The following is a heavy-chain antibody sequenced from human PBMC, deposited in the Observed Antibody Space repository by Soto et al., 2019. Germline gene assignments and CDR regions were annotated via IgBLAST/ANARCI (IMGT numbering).Heavy chain of an antibody. CDR2: IYHSGST. Sequence: QVQLQESGPGLVKPSGTLFLTCAVSGGSISSNDWWSWVRQPPGKGLEWIGEIYHSGSTNYNPSLKSRVTISVDKSKNQFSLRLTSVTAADTAVYYCAKKDVDLGRWFDPWGQGTLVTVSS. J-gene: IGHJ5*02. V-gene: IGHV4-4*02. CDR3: AKKDVDLGRWFDP. D-gene: IGHD5-12*01. CDR1: GGSISSNDW.